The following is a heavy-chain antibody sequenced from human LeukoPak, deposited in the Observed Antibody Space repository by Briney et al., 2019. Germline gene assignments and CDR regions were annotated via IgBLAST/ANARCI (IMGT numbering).Heavy chain of an antibody. CDR3: ASGRGATRKIDY. CDR2: INSDGSST. CDR1: GFTFSSYW. D-gene: IGHD1-26*01. V-gene: IGHV3-74*01. Sequence: GGSLRLSCAASGFTFSSYWMHWVRQAPGKGLVWVSRINSDGSSTSYADSVKGRFTISRDNAKNTLYLQMNSLRAEDTAVYYCASGRGATRKIDYWGQGTLVTVSS. J-gene: IGHJ4*02.